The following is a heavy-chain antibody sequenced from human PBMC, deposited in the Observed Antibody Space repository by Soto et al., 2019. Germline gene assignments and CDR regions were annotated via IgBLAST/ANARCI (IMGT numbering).Heavy chain of an antibody. D-gene: IGHD2-8*01. CDR2: ISPNGQGI. Sequence: EVQLLESGGGLVQPGGSLRLSCAASGFTLNNYGMSWVRQAPGKGLEWVAAISPNGQGIYYADSVKGRFIISKDNSENTVFLHMDSLTADDTAVYYCAKDRVYPRDYFHYWGQGTLVTVSS. CDR1: GFTLNNYG. CDR3: AKDRVYPRDYFHY. J-gene: IGHJ4*02. V-gene: IGHV3-23*01.